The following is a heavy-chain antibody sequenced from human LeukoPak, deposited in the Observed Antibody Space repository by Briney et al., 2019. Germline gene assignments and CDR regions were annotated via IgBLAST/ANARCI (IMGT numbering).Heavy chain of an antibody. CDR2: INPNSGGT. J-gene: IGHJ4*02. CDR3: ARGGSSSWYPASHPFDY. V-gene: IGHV1-2*02. CDR1: GYTFTGYY. Sequence: EASVKVSCKASGYTFTGYYMHWVRQAPGQGLEWMGWINPNSGGTNYAQKFQGRVTMTRDTSISTAYMELSRLRSDDTAVYYCARGGSSSWYPASHPFDYWGQGTLVTVSS. D-gene: IGHD6-13*01.